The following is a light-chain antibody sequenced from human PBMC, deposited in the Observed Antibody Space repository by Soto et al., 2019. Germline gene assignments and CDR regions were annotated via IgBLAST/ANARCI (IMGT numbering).Light chain of an antibody. CDR1: QRIGSN. J-gene: IGKJ1*01. CDR3: QQYNFWPT. Sequence: EIVMTQSPATLSVSPGETATLSCRASQRIGSNLAWYQQKPGQAPSLLIYGASPRATGVPDRFSGSGSGTEFTLTIGSLQSEDIAVYYCQQYNFWPTFGQGTKVDIK. CDR2: GAS. V-gene: IGKV3-15*01.